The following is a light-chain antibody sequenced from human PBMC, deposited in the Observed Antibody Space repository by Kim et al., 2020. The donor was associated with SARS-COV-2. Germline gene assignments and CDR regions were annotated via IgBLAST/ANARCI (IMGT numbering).Light chain of an antibody. CDR1: RGHSSYA. Sequence: SVKLTCTLSRGHSSYAIAWHQQQPATGPRYLMKLKSDGRYSKGDGIPDRFSGSSSGAVRYLTISSLQSEDEADYYCRTWGTGIVVFGGGTQLTVL. V-gene: IGLV4-69*01. CDR3: RTWGTGIVV. J-gene: IGLJ2*01. CDR2: LKSDGRY.